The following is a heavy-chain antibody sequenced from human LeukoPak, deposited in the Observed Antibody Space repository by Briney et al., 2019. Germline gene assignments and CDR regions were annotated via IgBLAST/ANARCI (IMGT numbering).Heavy chain of an antibody. V-gene: IGHV4-34*08. CDR3: ATVVDTAMAPRNWFDP. Sequence: AGGSLRLSCTASGFTFSGSAMHWIRQPPGKGLEWIGEINHSGSTNYNPSLKSRVTISVDTSKNQFSLKLSSVTAADTAVYYCATVVDTAMAPRNWFDPWGQGTLVTVSS. CDR1: GFTFSGSA. D-gene: IGHD5-18*01. J-gene: IGHJ5*02. CDR2: INHSGST.